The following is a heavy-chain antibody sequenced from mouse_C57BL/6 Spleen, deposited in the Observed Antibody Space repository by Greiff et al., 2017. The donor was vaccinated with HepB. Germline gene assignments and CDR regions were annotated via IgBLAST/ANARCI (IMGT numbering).Heavy chain of an antibody. D-gene: IGHD2-4*01. J-gene: IGHJ3*01. CDR1: GYTFTDYY. V-gene: IGHV1-84*01. CDR2: IYPGSGNT. CDR3: ARGDYDYDGVAY. Sequence: QVQLQQSGPELVQPGASLKISCKASGYTFTDYYINWVKQRPGQGLEWMGWIYPGSGNTKYNEKFKGKATLTVDTSSSTAYMQLSSLTSEDAAVYFCARGDYDYDGVAYWGQGTLVTVS.